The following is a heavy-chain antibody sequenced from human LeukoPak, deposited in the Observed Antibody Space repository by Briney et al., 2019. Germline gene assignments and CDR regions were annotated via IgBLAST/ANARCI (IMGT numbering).Heavy chain of an antibody. CDR2: IYYTGST. J-gene: IGHJ4*02. V-gene: IGHV4-39*01. CDR3: ARLSKGRYFDYIFDY. D-gene: IGHD3-9*01. Sequence: PSETLSLTCTVSGGSVSSFTYYWGWVRQPPGKGLEWVGNIYYTGSTYSNPSLRSRVIMSVDTSKNQFSLKMSSVTAADTAVYYCARLSKGRYFDYIFDYWGQGAPVTVSS. CDR1: GGSVSSFTYY.